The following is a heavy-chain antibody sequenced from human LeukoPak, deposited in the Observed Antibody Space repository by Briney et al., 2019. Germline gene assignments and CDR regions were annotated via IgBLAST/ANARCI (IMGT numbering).Heavy chain of an antibody. J-gene: IGHJ5*02. Sequence: QSGGSLRLSCAASGFTFSSYAMNWIRQVPGKGLEWVSAISGSGDSTYYGDSVKGRFTISRDNSKSTLYLQMNSLRAEDTALYYCAKARGYSSSSENNWFDPWGQGTLVTVSS. V-gene: IGHV3-23*01. D-gene: IGHD6-6*01. CDR3: AKARGYSSSSENNWFDP. CDR1: GFTFSSYA. CDR2: ISGSGDST.